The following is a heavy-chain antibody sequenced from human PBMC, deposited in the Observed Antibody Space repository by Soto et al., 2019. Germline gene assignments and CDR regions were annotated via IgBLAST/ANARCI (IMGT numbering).Heavy chain of an antibody. CDR2: INSGATTT. CDR1: GFTFSSSW. D-gene: IGHD6-19*01. Sequence: EVQLVESGGGLVQPGGSLRLSCAASGFTFSSSWMHWVSQGPGKGLVWVSRINSGATTTNYADSVKGRFTISRDNAKNTLYLQMYSLTAEDTAVYYCARGPSGWFGYDYWGQGTLVTVSS. J-gene: IGHJ4*02. V-gene: IGHV3-74*01. CDR3: ARGPSGWFGYDY.